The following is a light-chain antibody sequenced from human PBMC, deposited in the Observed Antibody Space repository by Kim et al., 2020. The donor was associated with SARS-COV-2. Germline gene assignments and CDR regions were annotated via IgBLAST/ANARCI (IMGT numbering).Light chain of an antibody. Sequence: QAVVTQEPSLTVSPGGTVTLTCGSSTGAVTSGHYPYWFQQKPGQAPRTLIYNTSITHSWPPDRFSGSLPGGKAALTLSGAQPEDEAEYYCLLSYSCALDGVFGGGTQLTVL. CDR3: LLSYSCALDGV. J-gene: IGLJ3*02. CDR2: NTS. V-gene: IGLV7-46*01. CDR1: TGAVTSGHY.